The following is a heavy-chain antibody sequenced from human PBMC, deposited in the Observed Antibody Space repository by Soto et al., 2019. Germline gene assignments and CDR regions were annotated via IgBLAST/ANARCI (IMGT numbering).Heavy chain of an antibody. Sequence: PGGSLRLSCVASGFTVSSNYMSWVRQAPGKGLEWVSVIYSGGSIEYADSVKDRFTISRDNSKNTLYLQMNSLRAEDTAVYYCAIDSRRKGSREGELVHWGQGTLVTVS. CDR2: IYSGGSI. D-gene: IGHD1-26*01. V-gene: IGHV3-66*01. CDR1: GFTVSSNY. J-gene: IGHJ4*02. CDR3: AIDSRRKGSREGELVH.